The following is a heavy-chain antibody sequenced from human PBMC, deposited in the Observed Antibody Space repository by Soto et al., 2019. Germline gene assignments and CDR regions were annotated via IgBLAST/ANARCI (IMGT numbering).Heavy chain of an antibody. V-gene: IGHV4-31*03. CDR1: GGSISSGGSY. D-gene: IGHD2-15*01. CDR3: ARGTLVGRGDFDY. J-gene: IGHJ4*02. CDR2: IYYSGSS. Sequence: SETLSLTCTVSGGSISSGGSYWSWIRQHPGKGLEWIGYIYYSGSSYYNPSLKSRVTISVDTSKNQFSLKLTSVTAADTAVYYCARGTLVGRGDFDYWGQGSLVTISS.